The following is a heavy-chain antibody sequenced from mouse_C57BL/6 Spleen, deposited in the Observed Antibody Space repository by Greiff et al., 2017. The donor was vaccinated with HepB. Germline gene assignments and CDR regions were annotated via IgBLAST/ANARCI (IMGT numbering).Heavy chain of an antibody. CDR3: AREGTGSWFAY. J-gene: IGHJ3*01. V-gene: IGHV1-76*01. Sequence: VKVVESGAELVRPGASVKLSCKASGYTFTDYYINWVKQRPGQGLEWIARIYPGSGNTYYNEKFKGKATLTAEKSSSTAYMQLSSLTSEDSAIYYCAREGTGSWFAYWGQGTLVTVSA. CDR1: GYTFTDYY. CDR2: IYPGSGNT. D-gene: IGHD4-1*01.